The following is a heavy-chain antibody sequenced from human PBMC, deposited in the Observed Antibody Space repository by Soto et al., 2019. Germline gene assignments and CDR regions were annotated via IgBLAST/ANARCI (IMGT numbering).Heavy chain of an antibody. Sequence: SETLSLTCAVSGGSISSGGNSWSWIRQPPGKGLEWIGYIYHSGSTYYNPSLKSRVTISVDRSKNQFSLKLSSVTAADTAVYYCARDYYDSSGYRVRGAFDIWGQGTMVTVSS. V-gene: IGHV4-30-2*01. CDR2: IYHSGST. CDR1: GGSISSGGNS. CDR3: ARDYYDSSGYRVRGAFDI. J-gene: IGHJ3*02. D-gene: IGHD3-22*01.